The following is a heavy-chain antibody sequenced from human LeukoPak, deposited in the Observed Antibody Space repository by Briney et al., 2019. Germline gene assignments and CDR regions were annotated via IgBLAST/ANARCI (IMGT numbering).Heavy chain of an antibody. CDR3: ARDLLNIPAGGDIDY. CDR2: INLNSGGT. Sequence: ASVKVSCKASGYTFTGYYIHWVRQAPGQGLEWMGWINLNSGGTNYAQKFQGRVTMTRDTSISTAYMEVSRLRSDDTAMYYCARDLLNIPAGGDIDYWGQGALVAVSS. J-gene: IGHJ4*02. CDR1: GYTFTGYY. V-gene: IGHV1-2*02. D-gene: IGHD6-13*01.